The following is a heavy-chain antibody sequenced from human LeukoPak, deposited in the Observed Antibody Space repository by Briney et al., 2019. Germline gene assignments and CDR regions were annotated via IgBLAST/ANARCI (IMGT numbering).Heavy chain of an antibody. V-gene: IGHV4-39*01. D-gene: IGHD2-2*03. CDR3: ARHGSTDYFDY. CDR2: IYYSGST. J-gene: IGHJ4*02. Sequence: SETLSLTCTVSGGSISSTTSYWGWIRQPPGKGLEWLGRIYYSGSTFYNPSLKSRVTISVDTSNNQFSLRLSSVTAADTAVYYCARHGSTDYFDYWGQGTLVTVSS. CDR1: GGSISSTTSY.